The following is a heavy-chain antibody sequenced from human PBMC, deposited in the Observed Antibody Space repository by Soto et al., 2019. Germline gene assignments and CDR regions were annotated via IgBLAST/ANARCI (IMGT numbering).Heavy chain of an antibody. CDR2: FDPEDGET. CDR3: ATDTIAVAGYFDY. V-gene: IGHV1-24*01. Sequence: ASVKVSCKASGYTLTELSMHWVRQAPGKGLEWMGGFDPEDGETIYAQKFQGRVTMTEDTSTDTAYVELSSLRSEDTAVYYCATDTIAVAGYFDYWGQGTLVTVSS. J-gene: IGHJ4*02. CDR1: GYTLTELS. D-gene: IGHD6-19*01.